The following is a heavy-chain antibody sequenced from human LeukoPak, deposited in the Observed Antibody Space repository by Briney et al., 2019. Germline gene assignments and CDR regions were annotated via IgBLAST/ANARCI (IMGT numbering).Heavy chain of an antibody. Sequence: GGSLRLSCAASGFTFDDYAMHWVRQAPGKGLEWVSGISWNSGSIGYADSVKGRFTIPRDNAKNSLYLQMNSLRAEDTAVYYCALRPDAFDIWGQGTMVTVSS. V-gene: IGHV3-9*01. CDR1: GFTFDDYA. J-gene: IGHJ3*02. CDR2: ISWNSGSI. CDR3: ALRPDAFDI.